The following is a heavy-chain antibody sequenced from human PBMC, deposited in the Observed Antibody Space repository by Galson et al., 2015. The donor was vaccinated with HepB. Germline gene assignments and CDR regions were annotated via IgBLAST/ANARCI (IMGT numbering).Heavy chain of an antibody. D-gene: IGHD3-22*01. J-gene: IGHJ5*02. V-gene: IGHV6-1*01. Sequence: CAISGDSVSNNIVAWNWIRQSPSRGLEWLGRTYYRSKWINDYAVSVKSRITINPDTSKNHFSLQLKSVTPEDTAVYYCARAPNWRYYDSSGYFWFDPWGQGTLVTVSS. CDR2: TYYRSKWIN. CDR3: ARAPNWRYYDSSGYFWFDP. CDR1: GDSVSNNIVA.